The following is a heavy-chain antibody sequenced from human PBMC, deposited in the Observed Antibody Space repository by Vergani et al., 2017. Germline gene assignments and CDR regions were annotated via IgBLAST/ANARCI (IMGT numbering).Heavy chain of an antibody. V-gene: IGHV3-48*03. J-gene: IGHJ4*02. CDR2: ISSSGSTI. D-gene: IGHD5-12*01. CDR1: GFTFSSYE. CDR3: ARDVGCGYDVSFDY. Sequence: EVQLVESGGGLVQPGGSLRLSCAASGFTFSSYEMNWVRQAPGKGLEWVSYISSSGSTIYYADSVKGRFTISRDNAKNSLYLQMNSLRAEDTAVYYCARDVGCGYDVSFDYWGQGTLVTVSS.